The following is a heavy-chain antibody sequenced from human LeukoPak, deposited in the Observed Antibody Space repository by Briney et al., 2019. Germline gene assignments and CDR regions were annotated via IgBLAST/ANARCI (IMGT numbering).Heavy chain of an antibody. Sequence: GGSLRLSCAASRFIFSNSWMSWVRQAPGKGLEWVANIKEDGSETRYVASVKGRFTISRDNAKSSLYLQMNSLRAEDTAVYYCARGRWVFDFWGQGTLVTVSS. CDR1: RFIFSNSW. CDR3: ARGRWVFDF. D-gene: IGHD6-13*01. J-gene: IGHJ4*02. V-gene: IGHV3-7*01. CDR2: IKEDGSET.